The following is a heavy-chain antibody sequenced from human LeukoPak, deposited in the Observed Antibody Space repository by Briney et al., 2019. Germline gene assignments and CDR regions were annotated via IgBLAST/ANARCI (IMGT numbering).Heavy chain of an antibody. CDR3: ARDWGNWNYDY. V-gene: IGHV3-66*01. Sequence: GGSLRLSCTASGFTVSNNYMSWVRQAPGKGLEWVSLISSGGSTYYADSVRGRFTISRDNSKNTLYLQMNSLRAEDTAVYYCARDWGNWNYDYWGQGTLVTVSS. D-gene: IGHD1-7*01. CDR2: ISSGGST. J-gene: IGHJ4*02. CDR1: GFTVSNNY.